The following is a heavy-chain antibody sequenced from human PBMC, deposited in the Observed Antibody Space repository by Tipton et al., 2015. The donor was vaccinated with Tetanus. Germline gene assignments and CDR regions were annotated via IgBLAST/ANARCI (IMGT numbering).Heavy chain of an antibody. CDR1: GFTFSDAW. CDR3: SAGFIVGPSTQTHWDDAFDI. CDR2: IKSKAAGGTT. Sequence: GSLRLSCAASGFTFSDAWMTWVRQAPGKGLEWVGRIKSKAAGGTTDFAAPVKGRFTISRDDSKNTVYLEMNSLKTEDTAVYYCSAGFIVGPSTQTHWDDAFDIWGQGTMVTVSS. J-gene: IGHJ3*02. V-gene: IGHV3-15*01. D-gene: IGHD1-26*01.